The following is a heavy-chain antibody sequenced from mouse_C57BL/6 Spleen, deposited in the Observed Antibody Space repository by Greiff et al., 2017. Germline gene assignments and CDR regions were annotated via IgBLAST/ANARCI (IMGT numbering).Heavy chain of an antibody. D-gene: IGHD2-2*01. CDR3: ALGGYESWFAY. J-gene: IGHJ3*01. CDR2: IDPSDSET. V-gene: IGHV1-52*01. CDR1: GYTFTSYW. Sequence: QVQLQQPGAELVRPGSSVKLSCKASGYTFTSYWMHWVKQRPIQGLEWIGNIDPSDSETHYNQKFKDKATLTVDKSSSTAYMQLSSLTSEDSAVYYCALGGYESWFAYWGQETLVTVSA.